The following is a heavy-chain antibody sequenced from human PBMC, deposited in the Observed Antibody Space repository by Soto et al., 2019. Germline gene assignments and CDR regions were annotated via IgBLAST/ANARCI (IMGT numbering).Heavy chain of an antibody. CDR3: AIPGTSPYSYGRIDY. CDR2: IYYSGST. Sequence: PSETLSLTCTVSGGSISSYYWSWIRQPPGKGLEWIGYIYYSGSTNYNPSLKSRVTISVDTSKNQFSLKLSSVTAADTAVYYCAIPGTSPYSYGRIDYWGQGTLVTVS. J-gene: IGHJ4*02. CDR1: GGSISSYY. V-gene: IGHV4-59*01. D-gene: IGHD5-18*01.